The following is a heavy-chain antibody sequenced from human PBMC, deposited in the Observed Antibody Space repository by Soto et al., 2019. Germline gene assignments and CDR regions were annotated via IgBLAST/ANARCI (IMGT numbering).Heavy chain of an antibody. CDR1: GFTFTTYW. V-gene: IGHV5-51*01. CDR3: ERTKQASGYSSRFSLCY. D-gene: IGHD6-19*01. Sequence: PGESLKISCKGFGFTFTTYWIAWVRQMPGKGLEWMGIIYAGDSDTRYSPSFQGQVTISADKSINTAYLQWSSVKASDTAIYHCERTKQASGYSSRFSLCYWGQGTQVTVSS. CDR2: IYAGDSDT. J-gene: IGHJ4*02.